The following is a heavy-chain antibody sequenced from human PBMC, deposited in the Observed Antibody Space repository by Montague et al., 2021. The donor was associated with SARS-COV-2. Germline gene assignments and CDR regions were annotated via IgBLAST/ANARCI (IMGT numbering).Heavy chain of an antibody. CDR2: LFYSGST. V-gene: IGHV4-59*08. CDR1: GGSVSISY. CDR3: ARQLMYDSGSYFDY. D-gene: IGHD3-10*01. J-gene: IGHJ4*02. Sequence: SETLSLTCTVSGGSVSISYWSWIRQSPGKGLEWLGSLFYSGSTHYNPSVKSRVTISADTSKNQVSLRLTSVTAADTAVYYCARQLMYDSGSYFDYWGQGTLVTVSS.